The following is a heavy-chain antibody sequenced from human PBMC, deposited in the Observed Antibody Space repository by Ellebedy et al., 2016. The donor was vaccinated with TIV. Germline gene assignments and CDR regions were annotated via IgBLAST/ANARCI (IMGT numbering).Heavy chain of an antibody. CDR2: ITPDGSDK. D-gene: IGHD6-19*01. CDR1: GSSLSSYW. V-gene: IGHV3-7*01. J-gene: IGHJ4*02. CDR3: ATDPFNIEEAASFNS. Sequence: GESLKISXAASGSSLSSYWMSWVRQAPGKGLEWVANITPDGSDKYYVGSVKGRFTISRDNAKNSLFLQVNSLRAEDTAVYYCATDPFNIEEAASFNSWGQGTLVTVSS.